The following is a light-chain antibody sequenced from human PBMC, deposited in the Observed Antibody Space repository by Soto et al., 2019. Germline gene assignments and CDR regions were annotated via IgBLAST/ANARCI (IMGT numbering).Light chain of an antibody. J-gene: IGKJ2*01. Sequence: EIVLTQSPGTLSLSPGERATLSCRASQSVSSSYLAWYQQKPGQAPRLLIYVASSRATGIPDRFSGSGSGTDFTLPISRLEPEDFAVYYCQQYGSSPPRYTFGQWTKLEIK. V-gene: IGKV3-20*01. CDR3: QQYGSSPPRYT. CDR1: QSVSSSY. CDR2: VAS.